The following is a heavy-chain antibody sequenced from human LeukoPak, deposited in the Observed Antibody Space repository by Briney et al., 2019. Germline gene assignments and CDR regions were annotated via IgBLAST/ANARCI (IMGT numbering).Heavy chain of an antibody. D-gene: IGHD5-18*01. CDR2: ISWNSGSI. Sequence: GGSLRLSCAASGFTFDDYAMHWVRQAPGKGLEWVSGISWNSGSIGYADSVKGRFTISRDNAKNSLYLQMNSLRAEDTALYYCAKASGYSYGSRDYYYYYYMDVWGKGTTVTVSS. CDR1: GFTFDDYA. CDR3: AKASGYSYGSRDYYYYYYMDV. J-gene: IGHJ6*03. V-gene: IGHV3-9*01.